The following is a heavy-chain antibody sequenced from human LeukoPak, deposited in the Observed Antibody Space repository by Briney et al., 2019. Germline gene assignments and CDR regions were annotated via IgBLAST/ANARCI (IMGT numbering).Heavy chain of an antibody. CDR3: ASRGATVKVLGVDYYMDV. J-gene: IGHJ6*03. Sequence: GGSLRLSCAASGFTVGSNYMSWVRQAPGKGLEWVSVIYSGGSTYYADSVKGRFTISRDNSKNTLYLQMNSLRAEDTAVYYCASRGATVKVLGVDYYMDVWGKGTTVTISS. CDR2: IYSGGST. V-gene: IGHV3-66*01. CDR1: GFTVGSNY. D-gene: IGHD4-17*01.